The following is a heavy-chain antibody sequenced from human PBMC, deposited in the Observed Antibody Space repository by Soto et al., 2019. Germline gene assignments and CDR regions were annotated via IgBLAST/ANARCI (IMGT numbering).Heavy chain of an antibody. J-gene: IGHJ4*02. CDR2: IYYSGST. V-gene: IGHV4-59*01. CDR3: ARQRYYYDSSGYPRGLFDY. CDR1: GGSISSYY. D-gene: IGHD3-22*01. Sequence: PSETLSLTCTVSGGSISSYYWSWIRQPPGKGLEWIGYIYYSGSTNYNPSLKSRVTISVDTSKNQFSLKLSSVTAADTAVYYCARQRYYYDSSGYPRGLFDYWGQGTLVTVSS.